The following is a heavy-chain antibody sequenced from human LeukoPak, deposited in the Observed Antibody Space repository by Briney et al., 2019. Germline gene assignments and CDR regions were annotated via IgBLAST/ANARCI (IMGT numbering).Heavy chain of an antibody. CDR1: GYSFTSYW. CDR3: ARQSPAARGRDCFDY. CDR2: IYPGDSDT. V-gene: IGHV5-51*01. Sequence: GESLKISCKGSGYSFTSYWIGWVRQMPGKGLEWMGIIYPGDSDTRYSPSFQGQVTISADKSISTAYLQWSSLKASDTAMYYCARQSPAARGRDCFDYWGQGTLVTVSS. D-gene: IGHD6-6*01. J-gene: IGHJ4*02.